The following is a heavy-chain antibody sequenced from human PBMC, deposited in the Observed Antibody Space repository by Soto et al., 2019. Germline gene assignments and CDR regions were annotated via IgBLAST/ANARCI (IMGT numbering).Heavy chain of an antibody. CDR3: AKDCYDSSGYYLGERGYFDY. CDR2: ISYDGSNK. J-gene: IGHJ4*02. CDR1: GFTFSSYG. D-gene: IGHD3-22*01. Sequence: GGSLRLSCAASGFTFSSYGMHWVRQAPGKGLEWVAVISYDGSNKYYADSVKGRFTISRDNSKNTLYLQMNSLRAEDTAVYYCAKDCYDSSGYYLGERGYFDYWGQGTLVTVSS. V-gene: IGHV3-30*18.